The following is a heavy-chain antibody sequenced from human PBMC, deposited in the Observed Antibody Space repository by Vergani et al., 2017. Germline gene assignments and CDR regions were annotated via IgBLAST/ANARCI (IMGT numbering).Heavy chain of an antibody. CDR3: ARAEGSGISFDY. J-gene: IGHJ4*02. V-gene: IGHV4-61*05. D-gene: IGHD3-10*01. CDR2: IYYSGST. CDR1: GGSISSSSYY. Sequence: QLQLQESGPGLVKPSETLSLTCTVSGGSISSSSYYWGWIRQPPGKGLEWIGYIYYSGSTNYNPSLKSRVTISVDTSKNQFSLKLSSVTAADTAVYYCARAEGSGISFDYWGQGTLVTVSS.